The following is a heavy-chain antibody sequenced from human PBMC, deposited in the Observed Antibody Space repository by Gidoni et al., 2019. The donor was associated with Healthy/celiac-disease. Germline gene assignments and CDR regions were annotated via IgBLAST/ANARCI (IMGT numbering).Heavy chain of an antibody. J-gene: IGHJ3*02. CDR3: ASFFILRGSGGTGDAFDI. D-gene: IGHD2-15*01. CDR2: IYHSGST. CDR1: GYSISSCYY. V-gene: IGHV4-38-2*01. Sequence: QVQLQESGPGLVKPSEPLSLTCAVSGYSISSCYYWGWIRQPPGKGLEWIGSIYHSGSTYYNPSLKSRVTISVDTSKNQFSLKLSSVTAADTAVYYCASFFILRGSGGTGDAFDIWGQGTMVTVSS.